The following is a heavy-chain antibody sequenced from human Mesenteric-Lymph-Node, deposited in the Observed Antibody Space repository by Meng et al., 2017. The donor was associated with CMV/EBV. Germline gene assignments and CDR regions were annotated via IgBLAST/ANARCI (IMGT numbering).Heavy chain of an antibody. J-gene: IGHJ4*02. D-gene: IGHD2-2*01. V-gene: IGHV3-23*01. Sequence: GESLKISCAASGFTFSSYAMSWVRQAPGKGLEWVSAISGSGGSTYYADSVKGRFTISRDNSKNTLYLQMNSLRAEDTAVYYCAKGYCSSTSCHMDYWGQGTLVTVSS. CDR2: ISGSGGST. CDR3: AKGYCSSTSCHMDY. CDR1: GFTFSSYA.